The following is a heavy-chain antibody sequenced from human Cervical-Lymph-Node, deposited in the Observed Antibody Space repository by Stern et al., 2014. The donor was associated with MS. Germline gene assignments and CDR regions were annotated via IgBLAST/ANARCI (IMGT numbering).Heavy chain of an antibody. Sequence: VQLVESGAEVKKPGSSVKVSCKASGGTFSSYAISWVRQAPGQGLERMGGIIPIFGTANYAQKFQGRVTITADESTSTAYMELSSLRSEDTAVYYCARALVYGSGYTELVFDYWGQGTLVTVSS. V-gene: IGHV1-69*01. CDR2: IIPIFGTA. J-gene: IGHJ4*02. CDR1: GGTFSSYA. CDR3: ARALVYGSGYTELVFDY. D-gene: IGHD3-10*01.